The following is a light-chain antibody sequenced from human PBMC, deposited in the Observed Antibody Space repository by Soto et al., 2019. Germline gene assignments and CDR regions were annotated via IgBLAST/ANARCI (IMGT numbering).Light chain of an antibody. J-gene: IGLJ3*02. CDR1: SSNIGAGYD. V-gene: IGLV1-40*01. CDR2: GNS. Sequence: QSVLTQPPSVSGAPGQRVTISCTGSSSNIGAGYDGHWYQQLPGTAPKLLIYGNSNRPSGVPDRFSGSKSGTSASLAITGLRAEDEADYYCQSYDSSLSGWXXGGGXKXTVL. CDR3: QSYDSSLSGWX.